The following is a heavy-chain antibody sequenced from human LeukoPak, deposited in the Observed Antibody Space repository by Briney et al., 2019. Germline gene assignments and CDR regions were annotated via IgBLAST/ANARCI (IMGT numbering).Heavy chain of an antibody. CDR2: INPNGGGT. Sequence: ASVKVSCKTSGYNFIDYYVYWVRQAPGQRLEWMGWINPNGGGTNYAQKFQGRVTMTRDTSITTAYMGLSSLRSDDTAVYFCARDLAYGDPPSGFDPWGQGTLVTVSS. D-gene: IGHD4-17*01. CDR1: GYNFIDYY. J-gene: IGHJ5*02. CDR3: ARDLAYGDPPSGFDP. V-gene: IGHV1-2*02.